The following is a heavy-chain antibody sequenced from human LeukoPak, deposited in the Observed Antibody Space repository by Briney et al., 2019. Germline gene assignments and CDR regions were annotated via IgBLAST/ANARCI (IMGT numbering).Heavy chain of an antibody. CDR2: IKNKTDGGTT. CDR1: GFTFSNAW. V-gene: IGHV3-15*01. J-gene: IGHJ4*02. D-gene: IGHD2-2*01. CDR3: TAQVPAASHY. Sequence: GGSLRLSCAASGFTFSNAWMSWVREAPGKGREWVGRIKNKTDGGTTDYAAPVKGRFTISRDDSKNTLYLQMNSLKTEDTAVYYCTAQVPAASHYWGQGTLVTVSS.